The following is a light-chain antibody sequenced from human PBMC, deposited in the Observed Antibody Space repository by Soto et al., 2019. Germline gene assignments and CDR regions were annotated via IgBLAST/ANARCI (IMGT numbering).Light chain of an antibody. V-gene: IGKV3-15*01. J-gene: IGKJ4*01. CDR2: VAS. Sequence: EIVMTQSPVTLSVSPGDRATLSCRASQSVYSNLAWYQQKPGQTPKLLIYVASTMATGIPARFSGSGSGTEFTLTISSLQSEDFAVYYCQQYNVWPLTFGGGTKVEFK. CDR1: QSVYSN. CDR3: QQYNVWPLT.